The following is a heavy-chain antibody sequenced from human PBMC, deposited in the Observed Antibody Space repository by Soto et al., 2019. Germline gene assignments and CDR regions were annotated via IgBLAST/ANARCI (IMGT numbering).Heavy chain of an antibody. J-gene: IGHJ4*02. D-gene: IGHD1-26*01. CDR1: GGTFSTYS. CDR3: ASSSGNNYGVGTNYYFDY. V-gene: IGHV1-69*06. Sequence: QVQLVQSGAEVKKPGSSVKVSCKTSGGTFSTYSIVWVRQAPGEGLEWMGGIIPILGTANYAQKFQDRVTITADKSXNXAFMELSSLKSEDTAMYYCASSSGNNYGVGTNYYFDYWGQGTLVTVSS. CDR2: IIPILGTA.